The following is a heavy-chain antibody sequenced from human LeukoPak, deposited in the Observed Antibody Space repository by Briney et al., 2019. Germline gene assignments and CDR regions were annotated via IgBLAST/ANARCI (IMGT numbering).Heavy chain of an antibody. CDR1: GFTVSSNY. V-gene: IGHV3-53*01. Sequence: PGGSLRLSCAASGFTVSSNYMSWVRQAPGKGLEWVSVIYSGGSTYYADSVKGRFTISRDNSKNTLYLQMNSLRAEDTAVYYCAKGWSFYDSSGYRNHFDYWGQGTLVTVSS. D-gene: IGHD3-22*01. CDR2: IYSGGST. J-gene: IGHJ4*02. CDR3: AKGWSFYDSSGYRNHFDY.